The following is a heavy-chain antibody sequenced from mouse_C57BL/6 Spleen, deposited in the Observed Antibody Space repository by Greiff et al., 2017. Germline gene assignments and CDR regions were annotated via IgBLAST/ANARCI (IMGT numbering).Heavy chain of an antibody. CDR1: GYAFSSSW. CDR2: IYPGDGDT. V-gene: IGHV1-82*01. D-gene: IGHD2-4*01. CDR3: APIYYDYGGFAY. J-gene: IGHJ3*01. Sequence: QVQLKESGPELVKPGASVKISCKASGYAFSSSWMNWVKQRPGKGLEWIGRIYPGDGDTNYNGKFKGKATLTADKSSSTAYMQLSSLTSEDSAVYFCAPIYYDYGGFAYWGQGTLVTVSA.